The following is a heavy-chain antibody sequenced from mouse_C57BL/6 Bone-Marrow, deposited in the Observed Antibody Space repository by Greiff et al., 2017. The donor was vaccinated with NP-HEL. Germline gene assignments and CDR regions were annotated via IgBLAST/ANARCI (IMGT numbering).Heavy chain of an antibody. V-gene: IGHV10-1*01. CDR2: IRSKSNNYAT. CDR3: VSDLLWAWFAY. D-gene: IGHD2-1*01. Sequence: EVKLEESGGGLVQPKGSLKLSCAASGFSFNTYAMNWVRQAPGKGLEWVARIRSKSNNYATYYADSVKDRFTISRDDSESMLYLQMNNLKTEDTAMYYCVSDLLWAWFAYWGQGTLVTVSA. CDR1: GFSFNTYA. J-gene: IGHJ3*01.